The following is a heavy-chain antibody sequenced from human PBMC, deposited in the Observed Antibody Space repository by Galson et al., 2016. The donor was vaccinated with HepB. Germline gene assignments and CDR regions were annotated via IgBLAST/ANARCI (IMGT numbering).Heavy chain of an antibody. CDR3: ARVAAGDRITFGGVIVMGDYFDY. J-gene: IGHJ4*02. V-gene: IGHV1-18*01. CDR2: ISDYNGNK. CDR1: GYTFPSHG. D-gene: IGHD3-16*02. Sequence: SVKVSCKASGYTFPSHGLSWVRQAPGQGLEWMGWISDYNGNKNYAQRFQGRVTMTTDTSTSTGYMELRSLRSDDTAVYYCARVAAGDRITFGGVIVMGDYFDYWGQGTLVTVSS.